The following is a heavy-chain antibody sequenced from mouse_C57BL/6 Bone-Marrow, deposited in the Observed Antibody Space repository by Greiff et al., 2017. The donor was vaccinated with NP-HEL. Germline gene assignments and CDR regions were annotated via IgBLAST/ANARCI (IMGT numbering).Heavy chain of an antibody. Sequence: VQLQESGAELVKPGASVKMSCKASGYTFTTYPIEWMKQNHGKSLEWIGNFHPYNDDTKYNEKFKGKATLTVEKSSSTVYLELSRLTSDDSAVYYCARAGNWDNYAMDYWGQGTSVTVSS. D-gene: IGHD4-1*01. CDR2: FHPYNDDT. J-gene: IGHJ4*01. CDR1: GYTFTTYP. CDR3: ARAGNWDNYAMDY. V-gene: IGHV1-47*01.